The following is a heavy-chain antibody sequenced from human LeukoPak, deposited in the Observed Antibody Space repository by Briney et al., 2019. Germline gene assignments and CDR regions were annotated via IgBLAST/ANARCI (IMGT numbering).Heavy chain of an antibody. D-gene: IGHD4-23*01. V-gene: IGHV3-48*03. J-gene: IGHJ4*02. Sequence: GGSLRLSCAASGFIFSHYEMNWVRQAPGKGLEWISYISSTGSVTHYGDSVKGRFTISRGNAQNSLSLQMNGLSAEDTAIYYCVREGNDPFDYWGQGTLVTVSS. CDR3: VREGNDPFDY. CDR1: GFIFSHYE. CDR2: ISSTGSVT.